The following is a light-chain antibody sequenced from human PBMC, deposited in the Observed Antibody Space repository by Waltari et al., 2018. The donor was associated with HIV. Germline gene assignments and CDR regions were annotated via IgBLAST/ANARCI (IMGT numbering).Light chain of an antibody. CDR2: KDT. J-gene: IGLJ2*01. Sequence: SYELTQPPSVSVSPGQTARTTCSGDSLAKQYAHWYQQKQGQAPVVVIFKDTERPSGRPERFSGSSSGTTVTLTITGVQAEDEADYYCQAADNSGTYVIFGGGTKLTVL. CDR3: QAADNSGTYVI. CDR1: SLAKQY. V-gene: IGLV3-25*03.